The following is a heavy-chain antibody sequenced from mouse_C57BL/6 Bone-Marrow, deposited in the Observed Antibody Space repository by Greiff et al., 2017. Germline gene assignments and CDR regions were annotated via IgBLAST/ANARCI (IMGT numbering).Heavy chain of an antibody. CDR1: GYTFPDHT. CDR2: IYPRDGST. D-gene: IGHD1-1*01. Sequence: VQLQQSDAELVKPGASVKISCKVSGYTFPDHTIHWMKQRPEQGLEWIGDIYPRDGSTKYNEKFKGKATLTADKSSSTTYMQLNSLTSEDSAVYFCERRKGITTVVSKGYFDYWGQGTTLTVSS. J-gene: IGHJ2*01. V-gene: IGHV1-78*01. CDR3: ERRKGITTVVSKGYFDY.